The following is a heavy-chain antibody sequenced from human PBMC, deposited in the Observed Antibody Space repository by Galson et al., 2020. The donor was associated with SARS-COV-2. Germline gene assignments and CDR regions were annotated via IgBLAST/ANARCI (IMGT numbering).Heavy chain of an antibody. CDR3: TRVATAGRTFDI. CDR1: GFTFSTYW. V-gene: IGHV3-74*01. Sequence: GSLRLSCAASGFTFSTYWMHWVRQAPGKGLVWVSRINSDGSDTIYADSVKGRFTISRDNAKNTLYLQMNSLRAEDTAVYYCTRVATAGRTFDIWGQGTMVTVSS. J-gene: IGHJ3*02. CDR2: INSDGSDT. D-gene: IGHD2-21*02.